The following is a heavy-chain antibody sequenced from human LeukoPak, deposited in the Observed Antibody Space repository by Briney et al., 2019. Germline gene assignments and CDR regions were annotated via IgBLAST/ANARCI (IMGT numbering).Heavy chain of an antibody. J-gene: IGHJ3*02. D-gene: IGHD5-18*01. CDR2: VYYSGST. CDR3: ARDTYGYGYNDAFDI. Sequence: SETLSLTCTVSGGSISSSSYYWGWIRQPPGKGLEWIGSVYYSGSTYYNPSLKSRVTISVDTSKNQFSLKLSSVTAADTAAYYCARDTYGYGYNDAFDIWGQGTMVTVSS. V-gene: IGHV4-39*02. CDR1: GGSISSSSYY.